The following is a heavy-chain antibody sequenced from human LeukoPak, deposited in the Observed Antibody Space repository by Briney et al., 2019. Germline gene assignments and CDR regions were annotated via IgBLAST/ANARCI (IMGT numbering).Heavy chain of an antibody. CDR3: AKDKIEPWIQLWKPFDY. J-gene: IGHJ4*02. CDR1: GFTFSSYA. CDR2: ISGSGGSN. D-gene: IGHD5-18*01. V-gene: IGHV3-23*01. Sequence: GGSLRLSCAASGFTFSSYAMSWVRQAPGKGLEWVSAISGSGGSNYYADSVKGRFTISRDNSKNTLYLQMNSLRAENTAVYYCAKDKIEPWIQLWKPFDYWGQGTLVTVSS.